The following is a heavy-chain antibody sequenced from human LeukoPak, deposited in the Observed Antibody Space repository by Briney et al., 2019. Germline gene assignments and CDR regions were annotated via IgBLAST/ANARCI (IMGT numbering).Heavy chain of an antibody. D-gene: IGHD3-22*01. CDR1: GFTFDDYA. Sequence: GGSLRLSCAASGFTFDDYAMHWVRQAPGKGLEWVSGISWNSGSIGYADSVKGRFTISRDNAKNSLYLQMNSLRAEDTASYYCAKDRSSGYYWGLDYWGQGTLVTVSS. CDR3: AKDRSSGYYWGLDY. J-gene: IGHJ4*02. V-gene: IGHV3-9*01. CDR2: ISWNSGSI.